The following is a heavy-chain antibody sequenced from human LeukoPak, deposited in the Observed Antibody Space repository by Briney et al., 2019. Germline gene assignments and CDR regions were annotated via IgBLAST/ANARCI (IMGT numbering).Heavy chain of an antibody. D-gene: IGHD3-22*01. J-gene: IGHJ4*02. CDR3: ARMYYYDSSGPTALDY. V-gene: IGHV4-39*01. Sequence: MSSETLSLTCTVSGGSISSSSYYWGWIRQPPGKGLEWIGSIYYSGSTYYNPSLKSRVTISVDTSKNQFSLKLSSVTAADTAVYYCARMYYYDSSGPTALDYWGQGTLVTVSS. CDR1: GGSISSSSYY. CDR2: IYYSGST.